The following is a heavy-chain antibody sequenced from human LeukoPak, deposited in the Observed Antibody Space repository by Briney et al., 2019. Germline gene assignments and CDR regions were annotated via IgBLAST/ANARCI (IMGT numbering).Heavy chain of an antibody. Sequence: PAGSLSLSCAASGFTVSSNYMSWVRQAPGKGLEWVANIKQDGSQKFYLDSVKGRFTISRDNGNNSLYLHMSRLRVEDTAVYYCAGDLTGFNLWVQGALATVPS. CDR3: AGDLTGFNL. J-gene: IGHJ5*02. CDR2: IKQDGSQK. CDR1: GFTVSSNY. V-gene: IGHV3-7*04.